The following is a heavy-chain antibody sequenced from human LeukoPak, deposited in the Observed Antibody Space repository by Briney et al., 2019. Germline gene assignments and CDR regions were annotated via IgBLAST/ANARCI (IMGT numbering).Heavy chain of an antibody. CDR2: INHDGSSA. CDR3: AELGITMIGGV. V-gene: IGHV3-74*01. D-gene: IGHD3-10*02. J-gene: IGHJ6*04. CDR1: GFTFTTFW. Sequence: GGSLRLSCATSGFTFTTFWMHWVRQAPGKGLVWVARINHDGSSANYVDFVKGRFTISRDNAKNTVYLQMNSLRAEDTAVYYCAELGITMIGGVWGKGTTVTISS.